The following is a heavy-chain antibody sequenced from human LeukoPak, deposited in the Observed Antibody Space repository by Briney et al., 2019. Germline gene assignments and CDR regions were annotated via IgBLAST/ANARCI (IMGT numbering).Heavy chain of an antibody. V-gene: IGHV4-59*01. D-gene: IGHD1-26*01. CDR3: ARLFHPAFSGNYPFDY. J-gene: IGHJ4*02. CDR2: IYYSGST. CDR1: GGSINSYY. Sequence: SETLSLTCTVSGGSINSYYWSWIRQPPGKGLEWIAYIYYSGSTSYNPSLKSRVTISADTSKNQFSLKLNSVTAADTAMYYCARLFHPAFSGNYPFDYWGQGTLVTVSS.